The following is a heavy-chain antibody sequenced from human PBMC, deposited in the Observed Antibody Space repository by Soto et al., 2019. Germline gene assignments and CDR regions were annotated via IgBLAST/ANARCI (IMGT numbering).Heavy chain of an antibody. CDR3: ASDPRITFGGVIVFSSLNSGNAVGI. J-gene: IGHJ3*02. V-gene: IGHV6-1*01. D-gene: IGHD3-16*02. Sequence: WDRVPSNSAACNWMRQSPSRGFDWLGMTYYRPKWYNDYAVSVKRRITINSDTSMNPFSLQLNSVTHGDTAVYYCASDPRITFGGVIVFSSLNSGNAVGIWRQGTTVPVSS. CDR1: WDRVPSNSAA. CDR2: TYYRPKWYN.